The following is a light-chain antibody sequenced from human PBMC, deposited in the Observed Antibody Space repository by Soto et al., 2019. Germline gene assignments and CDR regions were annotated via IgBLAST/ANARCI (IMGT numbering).Light chain of an antibody. CDR2: LGS. CDR3: MQALQAPL. CDR1: QSLLHSNGYNY. J-gene: IGKJ4*01. V-gene: IGKV2-28*01. Sequence: DIVMTQSPLSLPVTPGEPASISCRSSQSLLHSNGYNYLDWYLQKPGQSPQLLTYLGSNRASGVPDRVSGSGAGTDFTLKSSRVEAEDAGVYYCMQALQAPLFGGGTKVEIK.